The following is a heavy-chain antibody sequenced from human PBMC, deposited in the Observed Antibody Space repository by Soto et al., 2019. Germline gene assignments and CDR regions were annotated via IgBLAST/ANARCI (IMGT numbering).Heavy chain of an antibody. J-gene: IGHJ5*02. V-gene: IGHV1-69*01. Sequence: QVPLVQSGAEVKKPGSSVTVSCKASGGTFSSYAIHWVRQAPGQGLEWMGGIIPMYGPAKYAQRFQGRVTITADESTTTVYMALTSLTSPDTAVYYCARVTSMVRGVIVNWFDPWGHGTLVTVSS. CDR1: GGTFSSYA. D-gene: IGHD3-10*01. CDR2: IIPMYGPA. CDR3: ARVTSMVRGVIVNWFDP.